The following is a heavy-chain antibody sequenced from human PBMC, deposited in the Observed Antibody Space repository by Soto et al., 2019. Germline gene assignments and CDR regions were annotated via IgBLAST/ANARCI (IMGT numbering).Heavy chain of an antibody. CDR1: SLINARMC. Sequence: SLINARMCVSWIRQPPGKALEWLAHIFSNDEKSYGTSLKSRLTISKDTSKSQVVLTMTNMDPVDTATYYCARIPPPGGWFDPWGQGTLVTVSS. CDR3: ARIPPPGGWFDP. J-gene: IGHJ5*02. D-gene: IGHD3-10*01. V-gene: IGHV2-26*01. CDR2: IFSNDEK.